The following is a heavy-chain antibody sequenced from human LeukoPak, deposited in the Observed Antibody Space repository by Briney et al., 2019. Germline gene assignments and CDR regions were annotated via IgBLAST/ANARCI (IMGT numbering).Heavy chain of an antibody. CDR1: GYTFTSYG. CDR2: ISAYNGNT. J-gene: IGHJ4*02. D-gene: IGHD3-9*01. CDR3: ARVPTDDILTGYRVDY. Sequence: GASVKVSCKASGYTFTSYGISWVRQAPGQGLEWMGWISAYNGNTNYAQKLQGRVTMTTDTSTSTAYMELRSLRSDDTAVYCCARVPTDDILTGYRVDYWGQGTLVTVSS. V-gene: IGHV1-18*01.